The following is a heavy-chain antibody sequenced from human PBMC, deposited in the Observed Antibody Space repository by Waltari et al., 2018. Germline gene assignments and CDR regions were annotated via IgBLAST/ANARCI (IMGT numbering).Heavy chain of an antibody. V-gene: IGHV4-59*01. J-gene: IGHJ5*02. D-gene: IGHD3-22*01. CDR1: GGSISSYY. Sequence: QVQLPESGPGLVKPSGTLSLTCTFSGGSISSYYWRWIRQPPGQGLEWIGYIYYSGSTNYNPSLKSRVTISVDTSKNQFSLKLSSVTAADTAVYYCAGWYYYDSSGYPGAWFDPWGQGTLVTVSS. CDR3: AGWYYYDSSGYPGAWFDP. CDR2: IYYSGST.